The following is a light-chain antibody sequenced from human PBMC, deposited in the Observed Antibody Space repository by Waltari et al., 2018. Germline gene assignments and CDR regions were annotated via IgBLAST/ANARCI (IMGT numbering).Light chain of an antibody. Sequence: QSALTQPASVSGSPGQSITISCTGTSIDVDGYNYVSWYQQHPGRAPKLIIYDVSLRPSGGSNRFSGSKSGNTASLTISGLQGEDEGDYYCSSYTTSSTLDFGTGTEVTVL. CDR2: DVS. CDR1: SIDVDGYNY. V-gene: IGLV2-14*03. J-gene: IGLJ1*01. CDR3: SSYTTSSTLD.